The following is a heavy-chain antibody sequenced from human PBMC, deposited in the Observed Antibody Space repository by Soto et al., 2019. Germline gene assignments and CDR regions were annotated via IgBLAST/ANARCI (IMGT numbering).Heavy chain of an antibody. Sequence: GGSLRLSCAASGFTFSNAWMNWVRQAPGKGLEWVGRIKSKTDGGTTDYAAPVKGRFTISRDDSKNTLYLQMNSPKTEDTAVYYCTTGGITYYDFWSGPNTNYYGMDVWGQGTTVTVSS. CDR3: TTGGITYYDFWSGPNTNYYGMDV. D-gene: IGHD3-3*01. CDR2: IKSKTDGGTT. V-gene: IGHV3-15*07. CDR1: GFTFSNAW. J-gene: IGHJ6*02.